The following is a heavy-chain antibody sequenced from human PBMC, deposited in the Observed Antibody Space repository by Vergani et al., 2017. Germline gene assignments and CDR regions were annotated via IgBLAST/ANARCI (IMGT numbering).Heavy chain of an antibody. D-gene: IGHD4-11*01. CDR1: GGSISSYYW. Sequence: QESGPGLVKPSETLSLTCTVSGGSISSYYWSWIRQPPGKALEWLAHIFSNDEKSYSTSLKSRLTISKDTSKSQVVLTMTNMDPVDTATYYCARIPRTTVTHPNYFDYWGQGTLVTVSS. V-gene: IGHV2-26*01. CDR2: IFSNDEK. CDR3: ARIPRTTVTHPNYFDY. J-gene: IGHJ4*02.